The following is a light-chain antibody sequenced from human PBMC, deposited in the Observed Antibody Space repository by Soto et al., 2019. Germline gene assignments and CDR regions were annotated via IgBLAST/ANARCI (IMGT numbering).Light chain of an antibody. Sequence: AIQLTQSPSSLSASVGDRVTITCRASQGISSALAWYQQKPGKAPKLMIYDASSLESGVPSRFSGSGSGTDCTLTISSLQPEDVATYYGQQFNSYDITFGPGTKVDIK. CDR3: QQFNSYDIT. CDR2: DAS. V-gene: IGKV1-13*02. CDR1: QGISSA. J-gene: IGKJ3*01.